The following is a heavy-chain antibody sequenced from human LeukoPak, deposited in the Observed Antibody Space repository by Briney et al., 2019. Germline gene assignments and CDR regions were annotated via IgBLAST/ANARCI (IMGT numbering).Heavy chain of an antibody. D-gene: IGHD7-27*01. V-gene: IGHV4-34*01. J-gene: IGHJ4*02. Sequence: SETLSLTCAVYGGSFSSYYWSWIRQPPGKGLEWIGEINHSGSTNYNPSLKSRVTISVDTSKNQFSLKLSSVTAADTAVYYCARYELGMDYWGQGALVTVSS. CDR3: ARYELGMDY. CDR2: INHSGST. CDR1: GGSFSSYY.